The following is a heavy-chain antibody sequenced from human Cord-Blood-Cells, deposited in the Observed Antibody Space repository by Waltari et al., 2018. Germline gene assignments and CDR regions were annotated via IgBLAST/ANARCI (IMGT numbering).Heavy chain of an antibody. Sequence: QVQLVESGGGVVQPGRSLRLSCAASGFTFSRYGMHWFRQAPGKGLEWVAVISYDGSNKYYADSVKGRFTISRDNSKNTLYLQMNSLRAEDTAVYYCAKDSGTGVGMDYWGQGTLVTVSS. D-gene: IGHD1-1*01. CDR1: GFTFSRYG. J-gene: IGHJ4*02. CDR2: ISYDGSNK. V-gene: IGHV3-30*18. CDR3: AKDSGTGVGMDY.